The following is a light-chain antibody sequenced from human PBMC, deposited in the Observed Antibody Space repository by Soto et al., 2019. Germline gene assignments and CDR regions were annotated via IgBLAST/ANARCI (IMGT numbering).Light chain of an antibody. J-gene: IGLJ3*02. CDR3: QAYDYSLTASV. V-gene: IGLV1-40*01. CDR2: GNR. CDR1: SSNLAAGYD. Sequence: QAVVTQPPSVSGAPGQRVTISCTGNSSNLAAGYDVHWYQQLPGTAPKLVIYGNRNRPSGVPERFSGSKSGTSASLAITGLQAEDEADYYCQAYDYSLTASVFGGGTKLTVL.